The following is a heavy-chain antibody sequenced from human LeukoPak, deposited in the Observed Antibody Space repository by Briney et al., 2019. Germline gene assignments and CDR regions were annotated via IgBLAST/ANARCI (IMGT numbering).Heavy chain of an antibody. CDR1: GFTFSSYW. V-gene: IGHV3-53*01. J-gene: IGHJ4*02. CDR2: IYSAGST. Sequence: GGSLRLSCAASGFTFSSYWMHWVRQAPGKGLEWVSFIYSAGSTHYSDSVKGRFTISIDNSKNTLYLQMNSLRAEDTAVYYCARRAGAYTHPYDYWGQGTLVTVSS. D-gene: IGHD3-16*01. CDR3: ARRAGAYTHPYDY.